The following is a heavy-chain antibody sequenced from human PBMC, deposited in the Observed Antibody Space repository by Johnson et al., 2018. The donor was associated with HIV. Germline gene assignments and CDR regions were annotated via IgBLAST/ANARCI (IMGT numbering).Heavy chain of an antibody. CDR1: GFTVSSNY. D-gene: IGHD7-27*01. Sequence: VQLVESGGGLIQPGGSLRLSCAASGFTVSSNYMSWVRQAPGKGLEWVSIIYSGGNTYYADSVKGRFTISRDYSKNTLYLQMNSLRAEDTAVYYCARENWGQRMNAFDIWGQGTMVTVSS. CDR2: IYSGGNT. V-gene: IGHV3-66*03. J-gene: IGHJ3*02. CDR3: ARENWGQRMNAFDI.